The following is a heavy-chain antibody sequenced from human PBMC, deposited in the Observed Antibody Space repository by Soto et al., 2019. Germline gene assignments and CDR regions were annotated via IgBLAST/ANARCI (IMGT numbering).Heavy chain of an antibody. Sequence: SETLSLTCTVSGGSISSYYWSWIRQTPGKGPEWIGYVYYTGSTNYNPSLKSRVTISVDTSKNQFSLKLSSVAAADTAVYYCARHGPGYYGSGSYYNPPYYYYGMDVWGQGTTVTVSS. CDR2: VYYTGST. CDR3: ARHGPGYYGSGSYYNPPYYYYGMDV. V-gene: IGHV4-59*08. D-gene: IGHD3-10*01. CDR1: GGSISSYY. J-gene: IGHJ6*02.